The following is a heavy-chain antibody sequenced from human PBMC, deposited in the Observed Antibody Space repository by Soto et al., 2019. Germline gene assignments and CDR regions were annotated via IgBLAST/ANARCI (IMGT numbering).Heavy chain of an antibody. V-gene: IGHV4-59*01. CDR1: GGSISSYY. CDR2: IYYSGST. CDR3: AHGTAYGDYDY. D-gene: IGHD4-17*01. Sequence: PSETLSLTCTVSGGSISSYYWSWIRQPPGKGLEWIGYIYYSGSTNYNPSLKSRVTISVDTSKNQFSLKLSSVTAADTAVYYCAHGTAYGDYDYWGQGTLVTVSS. J-gene: IGHJ4*02.